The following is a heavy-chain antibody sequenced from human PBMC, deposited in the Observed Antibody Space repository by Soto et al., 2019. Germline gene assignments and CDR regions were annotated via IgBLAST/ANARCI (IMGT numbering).Heavy chain of an antibody. CDR2: INHSGST. D-gene: IGHD3-10*01. CDR1: GGSFSGYY. V-gene: IGHV4-34*01. CDR3: ARGEGGSGSYYLIDP. J-gene: IGHJ5*02. Sequence: QVQLQQWGAGLLKPSETLSLTCAVYGGSFSGYYWSWIRQPPGKGLEWIGEINHSGSTNYNPSLKSRVTISVDTSKNQFSLKLSSVTAADTAVYYCARGEGGSGSYYLIDPWGQGTLVTVSS.